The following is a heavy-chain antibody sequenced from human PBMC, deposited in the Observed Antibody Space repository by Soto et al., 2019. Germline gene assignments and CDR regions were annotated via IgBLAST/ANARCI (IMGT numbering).Heavy chain of an antibody. Sequence: QVQLVESGGGVVQPGGSLRLSCAASGFTFSTYAMHWVRQAPGKGLDWVAVISYDGSYKYSADSVKGRFATAGDNSQHRRYLKMYSRRADVTAVYSGARGLAQWLAVVLPEGYCGQRTLVTISS. J-gene: IGHJ4*02. CDR1: GFTFSTYA. CDR3: ARGLAQWLAVVLPEGY. D-gene: IGHD6-19*01. V-gene: IGHV3-30*09. CDR2: ISYDGSYK.